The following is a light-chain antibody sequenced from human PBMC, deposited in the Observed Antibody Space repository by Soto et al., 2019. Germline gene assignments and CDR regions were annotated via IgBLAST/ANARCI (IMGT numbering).Light chain of an antibody. CDR1: SSNIGAGYD. CDR3: QSYDISLHNYV. CDR2: GDN. J-gene: IGLJ1*01. V-gene: IGLV1-40*01. Sequence: QAVVTQPPSVSGAPGQTITISCTGSSSNIGAGYDVHWYQHLPGTAPKLLIYGDNNRPSGVPDRFSGSKSGTSASLAITRLQAEDEADYYCQSYDISLHNYVFGTGTKVTVL.